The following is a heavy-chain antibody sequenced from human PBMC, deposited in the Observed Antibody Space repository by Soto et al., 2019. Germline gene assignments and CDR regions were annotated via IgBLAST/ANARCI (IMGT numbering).Heavy chain of an antibody. D-gene: IGHD1-26*01. CDR2: IKQDGSEK. CDR1: GFTFSSYW. J-gene: IGHJ3*02. Sequence: GGSLRLSCAASGFTFSSYWMSCVRQAPGKGLEWVANIKQDGSEKYYVDSVKGRFTISRDNAKNSLYLQMNSLRAEDTAVYYCARDQGGSYPDAFDIWGQGTMVTVSS. V-gene: IGHV3-7*01. CDR3: ARDQGGSYPDAFDI.